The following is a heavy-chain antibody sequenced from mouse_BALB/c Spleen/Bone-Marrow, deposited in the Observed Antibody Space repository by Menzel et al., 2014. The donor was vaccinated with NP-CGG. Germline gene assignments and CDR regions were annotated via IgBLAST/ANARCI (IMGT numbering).Heavy chain of an antibody. D-gene: IGHD2-10*02. CDR3: TRQYGNYYAMDY. CDR1: GYTFTSYW. V-gene: IGHV1S126*01. CDR2: IYPSDSYT. J-gene: IGHJ4*01. Sequence: QVQLKESGAELVRPGASVKVSCKASGYTFTSYWINWMKQRPGQGLEWIGNIYPSDSYTNYNQNFKDKATLTVDKSSSTAYMQLSSPTSEDSAVYYCTRQYGNYYAMDYWGQGTSVTVSS.